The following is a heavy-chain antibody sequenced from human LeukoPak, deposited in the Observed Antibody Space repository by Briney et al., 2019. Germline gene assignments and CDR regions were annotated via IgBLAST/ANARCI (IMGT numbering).Heavy chain of an antibody. CDR3: ARVLTGSWDWFDP. D-gene: IGHD2-8*02. Sequence: QAGGSLRLSCAASKFSFSSYWMHWVRQAPGKGLVWVSRINSDGSRTNYADSAKGRFTISRDNAKNTLYLQMSSLRAEDTAVYYCARVLTGSWDWFDPWGQGTLVTVSS. J-gene: IGHJ5*02. V-gene: IGHV3-74*01. CDR1: KFSFSSYW. CDR2: INSDGSRT.